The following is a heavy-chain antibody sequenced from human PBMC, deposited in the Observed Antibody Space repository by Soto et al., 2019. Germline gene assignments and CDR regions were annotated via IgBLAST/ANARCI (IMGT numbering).Heavy chain of an antibody. J-gene: IGHJ4*02. D-gene: IGHD3-3*01. Sequence: VQLVESGGGLVKPGGSLRLSCAASGFTFNDDYMTWIRQAPGKGLEWISYISISGSNIHYADSVKGRFTISRDNAKKSLYLQMDSLRAEDTAVYFCARGWRYDFWSGYFEFWGQGALVTVSS. V-gene: IGHV3-11*01. CDR1: GFTFNDDY. CDR3: ARGWRYDFWSGYFEF. CDR2: ISISGSNI.